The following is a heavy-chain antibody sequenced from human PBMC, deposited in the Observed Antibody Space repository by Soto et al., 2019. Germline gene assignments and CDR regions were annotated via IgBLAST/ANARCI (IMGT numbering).Heavy chain of an antibody. Sequence: PSETLSLTCAVSGGSISSSNWWSWVRQPPGKGLEWIGEIYHSGSTNYNPSLKSRVTISVDKSKNQFSLKLSSVTAADTAVYYCARDTAAAGTAYGMDVWGQGTTVTVSS. J-gene: IGHJ6*02. V-gene: IGHV4-4*02. CDR2: IYHSGST. CDR1: GGSISSSNW. D-gene: IGHD6-13*01. CDR3: ARDTAAAGTAYGMDV.